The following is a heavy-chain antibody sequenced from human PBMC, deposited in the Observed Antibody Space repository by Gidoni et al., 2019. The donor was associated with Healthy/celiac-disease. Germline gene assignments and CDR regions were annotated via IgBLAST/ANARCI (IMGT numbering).Heavy chain of an antibody. CDR2: IYYSGST. Sequence: QVQLQESGPGLVKPSQTLSLTCTVSGGSISSGGYYWSWIRQHPGKGLEWIGYIYYSGSTYYNPSLKSRVTISVDTSKNQFSLKLSSVTAADTAVYYCARETYDILGSPNRQLSDWGQGTLVTVSS. D-gene: IGHD3-9*01. CDR3: ARETYDILGSPNRQLSD. CDR1: GGSISSGGYY. V-gene: IGHV4-31*03. J-gene: IGHJ4*02.